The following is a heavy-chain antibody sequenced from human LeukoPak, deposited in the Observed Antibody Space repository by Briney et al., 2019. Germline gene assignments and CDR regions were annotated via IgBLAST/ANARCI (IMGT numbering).Heavy chain of an antibody. Sequence: GGSLRLSCAASGFTFSSYSMNWVRQAPGKGLEWVSSISSSSSYIYYADSVKGRFTISRDNAKNSLYLQMNSLRAEDTAVYYCAREAPLLWFGELSRAFDIWGQGTMVTVSS. D-gene: IGHD3-10*01. J-gene: IGHJ3*02. CDR2: ISSSSSYI. CDR1: GFTFSSYS. CDR3: AREAPLLWFGELSRAFDI. V-gene: IGHV3-21*01.